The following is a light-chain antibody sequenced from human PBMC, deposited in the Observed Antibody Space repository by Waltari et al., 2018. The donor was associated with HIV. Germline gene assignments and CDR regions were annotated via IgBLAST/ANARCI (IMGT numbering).Light chain of an antibody. CDR2: SNN. V-gene: IGLV1-44*01. CDR1: RSNIGSNT. J-gene: IGLJ3*02. Sequence: QSVLTQPPSASGTPGQRVTISCSGSRSNIGSNTVSWYQQLPGTAPKLFIYSNNQRPSGGPDRVSGSKSGTSASLAISGLQSEDEADYYCAAWDDSLNGWVFCGGTKLTVV. CDR3: AAWDDSLNGWV.